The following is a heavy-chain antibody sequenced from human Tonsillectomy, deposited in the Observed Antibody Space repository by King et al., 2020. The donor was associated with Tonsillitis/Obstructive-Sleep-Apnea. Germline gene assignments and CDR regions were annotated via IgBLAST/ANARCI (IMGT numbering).Heavy chain of an antibody. CDR3: ASVMSAHSTFHAFDF. D-gene: IGHD3-16*01. CDR1: GYTFTSYS. V-gene: IGHV1-18*01. CDR2: ISTYNGYT. Sequence: QLVQSGAEVKKPGASVKVSCKASGYTFTSYSITWVRQAPGQGLEWMGWISTYNGYTNYAQKLQGRVTMTTDTSTSTAYMELKSLRSDDTAVYYCASVMSAHSTFHAFDFWGQGTMATVSS. J-gene: IGHJ3*01.